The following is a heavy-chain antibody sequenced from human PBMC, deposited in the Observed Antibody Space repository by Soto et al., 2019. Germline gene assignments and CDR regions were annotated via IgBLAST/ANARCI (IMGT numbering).Heavy chain of an antibody. V-gene: IGHV4-39*01. CDR1: GGSISSSSYY. J-gene: IGHJ6*02. Sequence: SETLSLTCTVSGGSISSSSYYWGWIRQPPGKGLEWIGSIYYSGSTYYNPPLTSRVTISVDTSKNQFSLKLSSVTAADTAVYYCARQAAGSIYYYYSYGMDVWGQGTTVTVSS. CDR3: ARQAAGSIYYYYSYGMDV. D-gene: IGHD6-13*01. CDR2: IYYSGST.